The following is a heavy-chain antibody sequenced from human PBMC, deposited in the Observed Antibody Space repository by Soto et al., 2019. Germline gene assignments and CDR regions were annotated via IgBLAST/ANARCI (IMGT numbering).Heavy chain of an antibody. Sequence: QITLKESGPTLVRPTQTLTLTCAFSGFSLSTSGVGVGWIRQPPGKALEWLAVIYWDDSKHYSPSLRSRLTITKDTSKHQVVLTMTNMDTIDTGTYYCAHKGPEDWPLDYWGQGTLVTVSS. CDR2: IYWDDSK. CDR1: GFSLSTSGVG. V-gene: IGHV2-5*02. CDR3: AHKGPEDWPLDY. D-gene: IGHD3-9*01. J-gene: IGHJ4*02.